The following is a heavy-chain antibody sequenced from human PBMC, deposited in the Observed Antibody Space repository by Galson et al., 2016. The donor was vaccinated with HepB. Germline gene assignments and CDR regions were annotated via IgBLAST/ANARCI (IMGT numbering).Heavy chain of an antibody. V-gene: IGHV3-74*01. D-gene: IGHD5-12*01. J-gene: IGHJ6*04. CDR1: GFTFSTNW. CDR2: INGDGTIT. Sequence: SLRLSCAASGFTFSTNWMHWVRQAPGKGLVWVSRINGDGTITDYADSVKGRFTISRDNAENTLYLQMNSLTVGDTAVYYCARDGGYSGYDAYGLDVWGKGTTVTVSS. CDR3: ARDGGYSGYDAYGLDV.